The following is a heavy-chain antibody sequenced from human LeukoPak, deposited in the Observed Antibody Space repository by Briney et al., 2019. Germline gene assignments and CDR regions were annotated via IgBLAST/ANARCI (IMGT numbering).Heavy chain of an antibody. CDR3: AREASGLLLD. Sequence: SETLSLTCTVSGASIRSYYWNWIRQFAGKGLEWIGRMCSSGNTDYNPSLQGRVTMSVDTSKNQFSLKLTSVTAADRAIYYCAREASGLLLDWGQGVLVTVSP. CDR2: MCSSGNT. D-gene: IGHD2-21*01. V-gene: IGHV4-4*07. J-gene: IGHJ4*02. CDR1: GASIRSYY.